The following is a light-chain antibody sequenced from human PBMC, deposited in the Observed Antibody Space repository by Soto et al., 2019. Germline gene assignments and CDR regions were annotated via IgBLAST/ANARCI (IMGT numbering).Light chain of an antibody. J-gene: IGKJ4*01. CDR2: GAS. CDR3: QHYITLPLT. V-gene: IGKV3-15*01. CDR1: QSISNN. Sequence: DIVMTQSPSSVSVSLGERATISCRASQSISNNLAWYQQKPGQAPKLLIYGASTRATGIPSRFSGSGSGTEFTLTISSLQSEDFAVYYCQHYITLPLTFGGGTKVDI.